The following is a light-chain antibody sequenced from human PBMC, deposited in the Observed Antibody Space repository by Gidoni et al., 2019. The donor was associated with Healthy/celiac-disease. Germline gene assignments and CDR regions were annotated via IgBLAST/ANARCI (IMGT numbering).Light chain of an antibody. Sequence: EIVMTQSPATLSVSPGERATLSCRASQSVSSNLAWYQQKPGPAPRLLIYGASPRATGIPARFSGSGSGTEFTLTISSLQSEDFAVYYCQQYNNWPPMYTFGQGTKLEIK. CDR2: GAS. V-gene: IGKV3-15*01. CDR3: QQYNNWPPMYT. CDR1: QSVSSN. J-gene: IGKJ2*01.